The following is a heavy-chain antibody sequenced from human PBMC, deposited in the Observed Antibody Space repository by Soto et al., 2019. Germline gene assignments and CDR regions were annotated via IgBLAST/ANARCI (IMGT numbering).Heavy chain of an antibody. CDR2: INPNSGGT. J-gene: IGHJ6*02. Sequence: ASVKVSCKASGYTFTGYYMHWVRQAPGQGLEWMGWINPNSGGTNYAQKFQGWVTMTRDTSISTAYMELSRLRSDDTAVYYCARGGRGAKAYYCYGMDVWGQGTTVTVSS. CDR3: ARGGRGAKAYYCYGMDV. D-gene: IGHD3-10*01. V-gene: IGHV1-2*04. CDR1: GYTFTGYY.